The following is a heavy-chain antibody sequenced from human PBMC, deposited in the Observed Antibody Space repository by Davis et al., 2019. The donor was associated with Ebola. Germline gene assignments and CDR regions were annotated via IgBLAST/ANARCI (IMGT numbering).Heavy chain of an antibody. CDR3: ARDIGLVTPAWFDP. CDR2: ISAYNGNT. D-gene: IGHD4-23*01. J-gene: IGHJ5*02. V-gene: IGHV1-18*01. CDR1: GYTFTSYA. Sequence: ASVKVSCQASGYTFTSYAISWVRQAPGQGLEWMGWISAYNGNTNYAQKLQGRVTMTTDTSTSTAYMELRSLRSDDTAVYYCARDIGLVTPAWFDPWGQGTLVTVSS.